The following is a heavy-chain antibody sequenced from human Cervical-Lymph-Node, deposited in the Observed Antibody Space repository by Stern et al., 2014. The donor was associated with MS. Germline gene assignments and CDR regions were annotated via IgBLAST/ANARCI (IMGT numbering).Heavy chain of an antibody. D-gene: IGHD6-13*01. CDR3: GRGIATDY. V-gene: IGHV3-30*03. Sequence: VQLVESGGGVVQPGRSLRLSCAASGFTFSSYGMHWVRQAPGKGLEWVAVISYDGSNKYYADSVKGRFTISRDNSKNTLYLQMNSLRAEDTAVYYCGRGIATDYWGQGTLVTVSS. CDR1: GFTFSSYG. CDR2: ISYDGSNK. J-gene: IGHJ4*02.